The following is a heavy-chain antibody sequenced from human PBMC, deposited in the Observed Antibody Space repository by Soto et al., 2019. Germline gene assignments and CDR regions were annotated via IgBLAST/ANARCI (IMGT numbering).Heavy chain of an antibody. J-gene: IGHJ4*02. CDR3: ATPLDNLHSDY. CDR2: FDPEDGET. CDR1: GYTFTSYG. V-gene: IGHV1-24*01. Sequence: ASVKVSCKASGYTFTSYGISWVRQAPGQGLEWMGGFDPEDGETIYAQKFQGRVTMTEDTSTDTAYMELSSLRSEDTAVYYCATPLDNLHSDYWGQGTLVTVSS. D-gene: IGHD1-20*01.